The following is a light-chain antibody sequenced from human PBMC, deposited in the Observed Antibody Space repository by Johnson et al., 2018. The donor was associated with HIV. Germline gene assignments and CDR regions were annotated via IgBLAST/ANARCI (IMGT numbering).Light chain of an antibody. CDR2: ENN. V-gene: IGLV1-51*02. J-gene: IGLJ1*01. CDR3: GTWDSSLSAGGV. Sequence: QPVLTQPPSVSAAPGQKVTISCSGSSSNIGNNYVSWYQQLPGTAPQLLIYENNKRPSGIPDRFSGSKSGTSATLGITGLQTGDEADYYCGTWDSSLSAGGVFGTGTKVTVL. CDR1: SSNIGNNY.